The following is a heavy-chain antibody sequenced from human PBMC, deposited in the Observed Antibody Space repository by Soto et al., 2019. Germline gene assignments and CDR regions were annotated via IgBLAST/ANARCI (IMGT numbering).Heavy chain of an antibody. CDR1: GGSISSYY. V-gene: IGHV4-59*01. Sequence: PSETLSLTCTVSGGSISSYYWSWIRQPPGKGLEWIGYIYYSGSTNYNPSLKSRVTISVDTSKNQFSLKLSSVTAADTAVYYYAREPGSGWYYFDYWGQGTLVTVSS. J-gene: IGHJ4*02. CDR2: IYYSGST. D-gene: IGHD6-19*01. CDR3: AREPGSGWYYFDY.